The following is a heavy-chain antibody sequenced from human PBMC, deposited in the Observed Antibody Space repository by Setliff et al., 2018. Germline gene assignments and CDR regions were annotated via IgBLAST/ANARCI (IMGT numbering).Heavy chain of an antibody. Sequence: VASVKVSCKASGFSFTDYLMNWMRQAPEQGLEWMGRINLNTGNIFYAQEFQGRVTLTRDTSTSTAYMELTGLRYDDTAIYYCARDPLGLEDITLFDYWGQGTLVTVSS. CDR3: ARDPLGLEDITLFDY. CDR2: INLNTGNI. D-gene: IGHD3-16*01. J-gene: IGHJ4*02. CDR1: GFSFTDYL. V-gene: IGHV1-2*02.